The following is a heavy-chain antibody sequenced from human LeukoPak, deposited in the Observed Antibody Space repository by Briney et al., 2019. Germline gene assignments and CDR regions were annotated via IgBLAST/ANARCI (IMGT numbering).Heavy chain of an antibody. CDR2: ISSSGSTI. CDR1: GFTFSSYE. D-gene: IGHD5-18*01. Sequence: GGSLRLSCAASGFTFSSYEMNWVRQAPGKGLEWVSYISSSGSTIYYADSAKGRFTISRDNAKNSLYLQMNSLRAEDTAVYYCAKGRIQSYMAPEYWGQGTLVTVSS. V-gene: IGHV3-48*03. CDR3: AKGRIQSYMAPEY. J-gene: IGHJ4*02.